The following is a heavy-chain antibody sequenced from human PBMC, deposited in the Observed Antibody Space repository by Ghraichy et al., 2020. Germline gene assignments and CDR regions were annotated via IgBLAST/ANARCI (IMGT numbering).Heavy chain of an antibody. Sequence: GGSLRLFCEASGFTFSSYWMHWVRQAPGKGLVWVSRLNNDGSSTSYADSVKGRFTISRDNAKNTLYLQMNSLRAEDTAVYYCAAWSGYDYYYYYMDVWGKGTTVTVSS. CDR3: AAWSGYDYYYYYMDV. D-gene: IGHD3-3*01. CDR1: GFTFSSYW. J-gene: IGHJ6*03. CDR2: LNNDGSST. V-gene: IGHV3-74*01.